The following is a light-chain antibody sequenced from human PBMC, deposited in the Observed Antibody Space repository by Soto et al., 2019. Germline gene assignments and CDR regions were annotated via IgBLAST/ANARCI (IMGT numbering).Light chain of an antibody. Sequence: QSALTQPASVSGSPGQSITISCTGTSSDVGTNNYVSWYQQHPGKAPKLIIYEVSGRPSGVSNRFSGPKSGNTASLTISGLQAEDEADYYCCSYSSSTDYVFGTGTKVTVL. V-gene: IGLV2-14*01. CDR1: SSDVGTNNY. CDR3: CSYSSSTDYV. J-gene: IGLJ1*01. CDR2: EVS.